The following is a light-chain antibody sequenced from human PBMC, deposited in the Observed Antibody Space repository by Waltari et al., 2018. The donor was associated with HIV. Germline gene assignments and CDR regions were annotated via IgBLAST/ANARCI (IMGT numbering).Light chain of an antibody. CDR2: KDN. CDR1: ALPKQY. J-gene: IGLJ1*01. Sequence: SYELTQPPSVSVSPGQTARITCSGAALPKQYAYWYQQKPGQAPVLVIYKDNEGPSGIPERFSGYSSGTTLTLSISGGQTEDEADYYCQSADSSGTYPDVFGTGSKVTVL. CDR3: QSADSSGTYPDV. V-gene: IGLV3-25*03.